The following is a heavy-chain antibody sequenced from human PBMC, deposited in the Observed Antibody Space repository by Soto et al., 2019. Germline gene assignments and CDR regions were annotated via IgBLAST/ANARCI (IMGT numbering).Heavy chain of an antibody. J-gene: IGHJ6*02. D-gene: IGHD1-1*01. CDR1: GFTFSSYS. CDR2: IRSSSEHI. Sequence: EVQLVESGGGLVTPGGSLRLSCAASGFTFSSYSMNWVRQAPGKGLEWVSSIRSSSEHIYHADSVKGRFTISRDNAENSLYPQMNSLRAEDTAVYYCARRYGNYAMDVWGQGTTVTVSS. CDR3: ARRYGNYAMDV. V-gene: IGHV3-21*01.